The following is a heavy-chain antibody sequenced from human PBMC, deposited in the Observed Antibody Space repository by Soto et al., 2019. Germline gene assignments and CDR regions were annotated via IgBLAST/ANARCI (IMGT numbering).Heavy chain of an antibody. J-gene: IGHJ4*02. D-gene: IGHD4-17*01. CDR1: GFTFSSYE. V-gene: IGHV3-48*03. CDR2: ISSSGSTI. Sequence: GSLRLSCAASGFTFSSYEMNWVRQAPGKGLEWVSYISSSGSTIYYADSVKGRFTISRDNAKNSLYLQMNSLRAEDTAVYHCARGANYGGNLFDYWGQGTLVTVSS. CDR3: ARGANYGGNLFDY.